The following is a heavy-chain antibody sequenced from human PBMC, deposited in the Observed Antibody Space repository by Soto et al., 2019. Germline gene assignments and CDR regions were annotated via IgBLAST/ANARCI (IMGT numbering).Heavy chain of an antibody. Sequence: WASVKVSCKASGYTFTDYYIRWVRQAPGQGLEWMGWINPNSGGTNYAQRFQGRVTMTRDTSISTAYMELSRLTSDDTAVYYCARGRHELEPFDPWGQGTLVTSPQ. J-gene: IGHJ5*02. CDR2: INPNSGGT. V-gene: IGHV1-2*02. CDR3: ARGRHELEPFDP. D-gene: IGHD1-1*01. CDR1: GYTFTDYY.